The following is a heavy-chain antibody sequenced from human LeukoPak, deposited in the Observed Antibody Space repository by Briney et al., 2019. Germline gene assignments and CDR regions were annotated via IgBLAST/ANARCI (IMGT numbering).Heavy chain of an antibody. V-gene: IGHV3-21*01. CDR1: GFTFSSYS. D-gene: IGHD1-26*01. J-gene: IGHJ6*02. CDR3: ARAIELDV. CDR2: ISSSGSYT. Sequence: PGGSLRLSCAASGFTFSSYSMNWVRQAPGKGLEWVSYISSSGSYTYYADSVKGRSTISRDNAKNSVHLQMNSLRAEDTAVYYCARAIELDVWGQGTTVTVSS.